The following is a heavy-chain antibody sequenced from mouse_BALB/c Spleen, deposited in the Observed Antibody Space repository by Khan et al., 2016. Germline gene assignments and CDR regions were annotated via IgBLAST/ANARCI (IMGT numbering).Heavy chain of an antibody. CDR1: GFDLSRYW. CDR2: INPDSSTI. D-gene: IGHD1-1*01. Sequence: EVKLLESGGGLVQPGGSLKLSCAASGFDLSRYWMSWVRQAPGKGLEWIGEINPDSSTINYTPSLKDRFIISRDNAKNTLYLQVSKVRSEGTALYYCARAGYYGYLAYWGQGTLVSVSA. J-gene: IGHJ3*01. CDR3: ARAGYYGYLAY. V-gene: IGHV4-1*02.